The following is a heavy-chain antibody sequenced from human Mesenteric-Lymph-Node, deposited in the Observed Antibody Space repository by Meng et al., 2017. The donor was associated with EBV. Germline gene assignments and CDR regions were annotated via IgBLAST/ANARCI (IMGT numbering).Heavy chain of an antibody. V-gene: IGHV2-5*02. J-gene: IGHJ4*02. CDR2: IYWDDDE. D-gene: IGHD5-12*01. Sequence: QITLKESGPTLVKPTQTLTPTCTFSGFSLTTSGVRVGWVRQPPGKALEWLALIYWDDDERYSPSLKNRLTVTKDTSKNQVVLTMTNMDPADTGTYYCAHRRREDTGYHSAFHYWGPGILVTVSS. CDR3: AHRRREDTGYHSAFHY. CDR1: GFSLTTSGVR.